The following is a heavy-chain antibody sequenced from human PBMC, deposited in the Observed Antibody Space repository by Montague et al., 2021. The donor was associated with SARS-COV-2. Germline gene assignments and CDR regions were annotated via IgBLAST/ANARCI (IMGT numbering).Heavy chain of an antibody. CDR1: GGFISSSSYY. D-gene: IGHD3-22*01. V-gene: IGHV4-39*07. Sequence: SETLSLTCTVSGGFISSSSYYWGWIRQPPGKGLEWIGSIYYTGSTYYNPSLKSRVTISVDTSKNQFSLKLSSVTAADTAVYYCARDTRIAMLVVVTRYGLDVWGQGTTVTVSS. CDR3: ARDTRIAMLVVVTRYGLDV. J-gene: IGHJ6*02. CDR2: IYYTGST.